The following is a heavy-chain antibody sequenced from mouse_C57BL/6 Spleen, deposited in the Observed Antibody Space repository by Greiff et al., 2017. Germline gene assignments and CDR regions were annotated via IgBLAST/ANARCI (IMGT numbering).Heavy chain of an antibody. V-gene: IGHV1-50*01. CDR3: AREYYGSSPDY. J-gene: IGHJ2*01. CDR1: GYTFTSYW. D-gene: IGHD1-1*01. Sequence: VQLQQSGAELVKPGASVKLSCKASGYTFTSYWMQWVKQRPGQGLEWIGEIDPSDSYTNYNQKFKGKSTLTVDTSSSTAYMQLSSLTSEDSAVYYCAREYYGSSPDYWGQGTTLTVSS. CDR2: IDPSDSYT.